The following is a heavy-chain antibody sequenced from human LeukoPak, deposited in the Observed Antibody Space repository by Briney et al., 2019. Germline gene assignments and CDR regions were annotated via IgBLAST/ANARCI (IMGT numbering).Heavy chain of an antibody. CDR1: GFTVSSNY. Sequence: GGSLRLSCAASGFTVSSNYMNWVCQVPGKGLVWVSTISADGDGPHYADSVKGRFTISRDNSKNTLFLQMNSLRDGDTAVYFCARTFNGFDPTFDYWGQGTLVTVSS. J-gene: IGHJ4*02. D-gene: IGHD6-25*01. CDR3: ARTFNGFDPTFDY. V-gene: IGHV3-23*01. CDR2: ISADGDGP.